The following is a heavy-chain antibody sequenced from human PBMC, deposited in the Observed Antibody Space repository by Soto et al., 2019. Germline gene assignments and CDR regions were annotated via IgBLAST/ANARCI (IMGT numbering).Heavy chain of an antibody. Sequence: GGSLRLSCAASGFTFSSYSMNWVRQAPGKGLEWVSYISSSSSTIYYADSVKGRLTISRDNAKNSLYLQMNSLRDEDTAVYYCARGLYLLTTGFDYWGQGTLVTVSS. J-gene: IGHJ4*02. V-gene: IGHV3-48*02. CDR1: GFTFSSYS. CDR2: ISSSSSTI. CDR3: ARGLYLLTTGFDY. D-gene: IGHD4-17*01.